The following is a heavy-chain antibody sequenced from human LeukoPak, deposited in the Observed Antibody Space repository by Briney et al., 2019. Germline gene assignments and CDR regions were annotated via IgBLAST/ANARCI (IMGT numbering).Heavy chain of an antibody. CDR1: GGAFSDYY. J-gene: IGHJ5*02. CDR2: INHSGST. CDR3: ARRADPIGGRANLLAARQAGFDP. D-gene: IGHD6-6*01. V-gene: IGHV4-34*01. Sequence: SSETLSLTCAVYGGAFSDYYWSWIRQPPGKGLEWIGEINHSGSTNYNPSLKSRVTISVDTSKNQFSLKLNSVTAADTAVYYCARRADPIGGRANLLAARQAGFDPWGRGTLVTVSS.